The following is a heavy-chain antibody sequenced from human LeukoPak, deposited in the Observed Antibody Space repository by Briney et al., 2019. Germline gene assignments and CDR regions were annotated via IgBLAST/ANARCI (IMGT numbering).Heavy chain of an antibody. CDR3: ARIPNNAGFPNWFDP. D-gene: IGHD1-14*01. CDR2: ISGNSDNI. CDR1: GFTFSSST. Sequence: GGSLRLSCAASGFTFSSSTMRWFRLAPGKGLEWASSISGNSDNIQYAESVKGRFPISRDNAKNSLYLQMNSLTAEDTAVYYCARIPNNAGFPNWFDPWGQGTLVTVSS. J-gene: IGHJ5*02. V-gene: IGHV3-21*01.